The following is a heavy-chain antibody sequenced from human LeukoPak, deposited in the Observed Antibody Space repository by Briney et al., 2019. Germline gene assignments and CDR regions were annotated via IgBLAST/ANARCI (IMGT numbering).Heavy chain of an antibody. J-gene: IGHJ4*02. Sequence: ASVKVSCKASGYTFTSYAMNWVRQAPGQGLEWMGWINTNTGNPTYAQGFTGRFVFSLDTSVSTAYLQISSLKAEDTAVYYCARIDTKYYDYVWGSYRNWGQGTLVTVSS. V-gene: IGHV7-4-1*02. CDR3: ARIDTKYYDYVWGSYRN. CDR2: INTNTGNP. D-gene: IGHD3-16*01. CDR1: GYTFTSYA.